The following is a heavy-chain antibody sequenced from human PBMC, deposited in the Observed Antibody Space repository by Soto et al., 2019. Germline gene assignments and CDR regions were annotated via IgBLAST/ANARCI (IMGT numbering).Heavy chain of an antibody. D-gene: IGHD6-19*01. CDR3: ARGPYSRGWYVVDY. CDR1: GASISAYA. J-gene: IGHJ4*02. CDR2: LYSSGNT. V-gene: IGHV4-4*07. Sequence: QVQLQESGPGLVKPSETLSLTCTVSGASISAYAWSWIRQPAGKGLEWIGRLYSSGNTNYNPSFTSRRTMSADTSKNQFSLKLSSVTAADTAVYYCARGPYSRGWYVVDYWGQGTLVTVSS.